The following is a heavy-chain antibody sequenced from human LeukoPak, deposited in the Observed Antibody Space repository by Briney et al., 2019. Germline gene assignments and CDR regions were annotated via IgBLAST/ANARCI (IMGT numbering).Heavy chain of an antibody. CDR2: IYHSGST. D-gene: IGHD6-13*01. CDR3: ARVGFSTSWYTPIDY. Sequence: PSETLSLTCTVSGYSISSGYYWGWIRQTPGQGLEWIGSIYHSGSTYYNPSLKSRVTISVDTSKNQFSLKLSSVTAADTALYYCARVGFSTSWYTPIDYWGQGTLVIVSS. CDR1: GYSISSGYY. J-gene: IGHJ4*02. V-gene: IGHV4-38-2*02.